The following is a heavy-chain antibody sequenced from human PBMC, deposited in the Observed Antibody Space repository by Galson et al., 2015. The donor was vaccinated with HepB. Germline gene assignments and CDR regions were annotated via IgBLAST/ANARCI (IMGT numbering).Heavy chain of an antibody. CDR1: GGTFSSYT. CDR3: ARGIEGYGDYESAFDI. V-gene: IGHV1-69*02. Sequence: SCKASGGTFSSYTISWVRQAPGQGLEWMGRIIPILGIANYAQKFQGRVTITADKSTSTAYMELSSLRSEDTAVYYCARGIEGYGDYESAFDIWGQGTMVTVSS. J-gene: IGHJ3*02. D-gene: IGHD4-17*01. CDR2: IIPILGIA.